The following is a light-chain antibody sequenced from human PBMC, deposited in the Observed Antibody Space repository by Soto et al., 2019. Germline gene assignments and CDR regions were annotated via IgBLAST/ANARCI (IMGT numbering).Light chain of an antibody. CDR3: QHLINYPIT. V-gene: IGKV1-9*01. CDR2: AAS. J-gene: IGKJ5*01. CDR1: QGINNY. Sequence: DIQLTQSPSFLSASVGDRVTITCRASQGINNYLSWYQQKPGKAPKLLIYAASTLQSGVPSRFSGSGSGTEFTLTISSLQPEDFATYYCQHLINYPITFGQGTRLEIK.